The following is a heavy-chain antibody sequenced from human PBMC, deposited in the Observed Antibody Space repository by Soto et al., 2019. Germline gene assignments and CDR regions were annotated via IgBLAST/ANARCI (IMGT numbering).Heavy chain of an antibody. CDR3: ARERDIVLGSAYYGMDV. V-gene: IGHV3-48*02. CDR1: GFTFSSYS. D-gene: IGHD2-2*01. Sequence: EVQLVESGGGLVQPGGSLRLSCAASGFTFSSYSMNWVRQAPGKGLEWVSYISSSSSTIYYADSVKGRFTISRDNAKNSLYLQMHSLRDEDTAVYYCARERDIVLGSAYYGMDVWGQGTTVTVSS. CDR2: ISSSSSTI. J-gene: IGHJ6*02.